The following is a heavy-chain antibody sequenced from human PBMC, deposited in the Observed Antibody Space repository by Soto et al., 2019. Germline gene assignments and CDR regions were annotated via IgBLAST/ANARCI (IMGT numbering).Heavy chain of an antibody. CDR3: AHNTAGYCSSTSCLEYFQH. V-gene: IGHV2-70*12. D-gene: IGHD2-2*01. CDR1: VFSLSTSGMC. J-gene: IGHJ1*01. Sequence: SGPTLVNPTQTRTLTCTFSVFSLSTSGMCVSWIRQPPGKALEWLALIDWDDDKYYSTSLKTRLTISKDTSKNQVVLTMTNMDPVDTATYYCAHNTAGYCSSTSCLEYFQHWGQGTLVTVSS. CDR2: IDWDDDK.